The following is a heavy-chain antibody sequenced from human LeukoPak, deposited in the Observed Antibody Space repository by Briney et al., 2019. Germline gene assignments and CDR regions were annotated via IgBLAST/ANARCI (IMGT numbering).Heavy chain of an antibody. CDR2: INEDENEK. CDR1: GFTFTLYW. V-gene: IGHV3-7*03. J-gene: IGHJ4*02. CDR3: ARDVNAYDPEGFDY. D-gene: IGHD5-12*01. Sequence: QSGGSLRLSCAASGFTFTLYWMTWVRQAPGKGLEWVANINEDENEKYYLDSVKGRFTISRDNAKNSLYLQMNSLRAEDTAVYYCARDVNAYDPEGFDYWGQGTLVTVSS.